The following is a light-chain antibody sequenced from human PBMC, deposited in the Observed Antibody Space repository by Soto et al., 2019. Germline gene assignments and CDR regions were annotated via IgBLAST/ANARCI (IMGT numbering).Light chain of an antibody. V-gene: IGKV3-15*01. CDR3: AVSEFLLLS. J-gene: IGKJ2*03. Sequence: ERATLSCRASQSVSSNLAWYQQKPGQAPRLLIYGASTRATGIPARFSGSGSGTEFTLTIISLQAEDCVGYCCAVSEFLLLSFADGGMLDI. CDR2: GAS. CDR1: QSVSSN.